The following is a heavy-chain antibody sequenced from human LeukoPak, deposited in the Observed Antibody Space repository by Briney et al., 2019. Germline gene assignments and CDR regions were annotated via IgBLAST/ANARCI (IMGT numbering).Heavy chain of an antibody. CDR3: ARSPKMDIVVLPAARGVGWFDP. J-gene: IGHJ5*02. V-gene: IGHV4-59*12. CDR1: GGFISSYY. CDR2: IYYSGST. D-gene: IGHD2-2*03. Sequence: SETLSLSCSVSGGFISSYYWSWIRQPPGKGLEWIGYIYYSGSTNYNPSLKSRVTISVDTSKNQFSLKLRSVTAADTAVYYCARSPKMDIVVLPAARGVGWFDPWGQGTLVTVSS.